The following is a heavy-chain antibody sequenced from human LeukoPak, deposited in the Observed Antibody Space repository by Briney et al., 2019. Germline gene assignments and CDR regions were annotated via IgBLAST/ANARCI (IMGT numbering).Heavy chain of an antibody. Sequence: PGGSLRLSCTGSGFTFSTFAMHWVRQAPGKGLEWVAFISYNVSYKDYPDSVKGRFTISRDNSKNTLYLQMNSLRAEDTAVYYCARGGMAGTDFDYWGQGTLVTVSS. J-gene: IGHJ4*02. V-gene: IGHV3-30*14. D-gene: IGHD6-19*01. CDR2: ISYNVSYK. CDR3: ARGGMAGTDFDY. CDR1: GFTFSTFA.